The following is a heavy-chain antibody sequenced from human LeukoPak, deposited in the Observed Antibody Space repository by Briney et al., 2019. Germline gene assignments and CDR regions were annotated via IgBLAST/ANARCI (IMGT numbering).Heavy chain of an antibody. V-gene: IGHV3-9*01. CDR3: AKVAKYYYGSETYYFFEH. CDR2: ISWNSGSI. Sequence: GGSLRLSCAASGFTFDDYAMHWVRQAPGKGLEWVSGISWNSGSIGYADSVKGRFTISRDNSKNTLYLQMNSLRVEDTAVYYCAKVAKYYYGSETYYFFEHWGQGTPVTASS. J-gene: IGHJ4*02. CDR1: GFTFDDYA. D-gene: IGHD3-10*01.